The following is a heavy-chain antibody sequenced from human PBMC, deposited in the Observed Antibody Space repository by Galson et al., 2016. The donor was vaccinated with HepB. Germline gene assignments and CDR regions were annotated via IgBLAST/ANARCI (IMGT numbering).Heavy chain of an antibody. V-gene: IGHV4-59*01. CDR3: ARSTVRFDYFYYYMDV. CDR1: GGSITTYY. D-gene: IGHD3-3*01. J-gene: IGHJ6*03. Sequence: ETLSLTCTVSGGSITTYYWSWIRQPPGRGLEWIGYIYYSGSTHYNPSLKSRATISVDTSKNQFSLTLGPVTAADTAVYYCARSTVRFDYFYYYMDVWGKGTTVTVSS. CDR2: IYYSGST.